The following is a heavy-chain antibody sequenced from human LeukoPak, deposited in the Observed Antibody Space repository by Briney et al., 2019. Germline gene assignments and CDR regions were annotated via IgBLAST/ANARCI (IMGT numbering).Heavy chain of an antibody. CDR3: ARIGYCSGGSCYRVYFDY. D-gene: IGHD2-15*01. CDR2: IWYDGSNT. J-gene: IGHJ4*02. V-gene: IGHV3-33*01. Sequence: GRSLRLSCAASGFTFSSYGMHWVRQAPGKGLEWVAVIWYDGSNTYYADSVKGRFTISRDNSKNTLYLQMNSLRAEDTAVYYCARIGYCSGGSCYRVYFDYWGQGTLVTVSA. CDR1: GFTFSSYG.